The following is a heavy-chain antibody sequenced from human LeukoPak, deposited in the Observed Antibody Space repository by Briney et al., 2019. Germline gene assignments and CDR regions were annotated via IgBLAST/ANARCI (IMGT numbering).Heavy chain of an antibody. D-gene: IGHD3-10*01. CDR2: ISSSSSTI. J-gene: IGHJ3*02. Sequence: GGSLRLSCAASGFTFSSYAMSWVRQAPGKGLEWVPYISSSSSTIYYADSVKGRFTISRDNAKNSLYLQMNSLRAEDTAVYYCASSPRITMVRGNHDAFDIWGQGTMVTVSS. CDR1: GFTFSSYA. V-gene: IGHV3-48*04. CDR3: ASSPRITMVRGNHDAFDI.